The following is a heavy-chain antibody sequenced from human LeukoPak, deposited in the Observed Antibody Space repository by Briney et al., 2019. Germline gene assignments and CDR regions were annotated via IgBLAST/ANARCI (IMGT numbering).Heavy chain of an antibody. J-gene: IGHJ4*02. D-gene: IGHD3-16*01. CDR2: ISYDGSNK. CDR1: GVTLSTYA. V-gene: IGHV3-30-3*01. Sequence: GGSLRLSCAASGVTLSTYAMSWARQAPGKGLEWVAVISYDGSNKYYADSVKGRFTISRDNSKNTLYLQMNSLRAEDTAVYYCARGLVYFDYWGQGTLVTVSS. CDR3: ARGLVYFDY.